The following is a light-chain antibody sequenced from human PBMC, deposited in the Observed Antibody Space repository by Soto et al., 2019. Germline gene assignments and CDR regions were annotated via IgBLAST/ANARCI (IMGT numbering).Light chain of an antibody. CDR2: GTS. Sequence: IQLTQGRLALSPAPRVRFRLLFRASQSVSTHLAWYQQIPGQAPRLLIYGTSSRATGIPDRFSGSGSGTDFTLTINRLEPEDFAVFHCQQYDSSPITFGQGTRLEI. CDR1: QSVSTH. V-gene: IGKV3-20*01. J-gene: IGKJ5*01. CDR3: QQYDSSPIT.